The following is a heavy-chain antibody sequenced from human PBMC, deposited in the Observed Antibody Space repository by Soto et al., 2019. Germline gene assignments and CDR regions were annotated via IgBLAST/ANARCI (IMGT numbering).Heavy chain of an antibody. Sequence: ASVKVSCKASGYTFTGYYMHWVRQAPGQGLEWMGWINPNSGGTNYAQKFQGWVTMTRETSISTAYMELSRLRSDDTAVYYCARAATPYSSSSFTYYYYYYMDVWGKGTTVTVSS. CDR3: ARAATPYSSSSFTYYYYYYMDV. D-gene: IGHD6-6*01. CDR1: GYTFTGYY. CDR2: INPNSGGT. J-gene: IGHJ6*03. V-gene: IGHV1-2*04.